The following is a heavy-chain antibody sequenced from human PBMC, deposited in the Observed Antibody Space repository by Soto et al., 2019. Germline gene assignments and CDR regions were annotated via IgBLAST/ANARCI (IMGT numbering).Heavy chain of an antibody. J-gene: IGHJ3*02. Sequence: SETLSLTCTVSGGSISSSDYYWSWIRQPPGKGLEWIGYIYYSGSTYYNPSLKSRVTISVDTSKNQFSLKLSSVTAADTAVYYCAREGVIVVVSAFDIWGQGTMVTVS. V-gene: IGHV4-30-4*01. D-gene: IGHD3-22*01. CDR2: IYYSGST. CDR3: AREGVIVVVSAFDI. CDR1: GGSISSSDYY.